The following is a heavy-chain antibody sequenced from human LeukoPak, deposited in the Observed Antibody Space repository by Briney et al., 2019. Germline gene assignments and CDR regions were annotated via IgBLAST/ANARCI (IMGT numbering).Heavy chain of an antibody. CDR3: ASTMVRGVDDY. J-gene: IGHJ4*02. V-gene: IGHV4-4*08. CDR2: IYTSGST. CDR1: GGSFSGYY. D-gene: IGHD3-10*01. Sequence: SETLSLTCAVYGGSFSGYYWSWIRQPPGKGLEWIGRIYTSGSTNYNPSLKSRVTISVDTSKNQFSLKLSSVTAADTAVYYCASTMVRGVDDYWGQGTLVTVSS.